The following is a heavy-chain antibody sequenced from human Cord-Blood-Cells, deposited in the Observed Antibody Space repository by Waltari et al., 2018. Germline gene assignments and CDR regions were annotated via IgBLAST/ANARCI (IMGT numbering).Heavy chain of an antibody. V-gene: IGHV4-34*01. J-gene: IGHJ4*02. Sequence: QVQLQQWGAGLLKPSETMSLTCAVYGGSFSGYYRSWLRQPPGKGLEWIGEIKHSGSTNYNPSLKSRVTISVDTSKNQFSLKLSSVTAADTAVYYCARHKTNFDYWGQGTLVTVSS. CDR2: IKHSGST. CDR1: GGSFSGYY. CDR3: ARHKTNFDY.